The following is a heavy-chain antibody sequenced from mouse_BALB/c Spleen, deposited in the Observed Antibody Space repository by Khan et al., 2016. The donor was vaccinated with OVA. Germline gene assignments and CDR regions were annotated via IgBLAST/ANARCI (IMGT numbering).Heavy chain of an antibody. Sequence: QVQLKQSGPGLVQPSQSLSITCTVSGFSLTNYSVHWVRQSPGKGLEWLGVIWSAGSTDYNAAFISRLHIRKDHSRSPVFFKMNSLPPNDSAIYYWARRGYYDGRGALVAYWGQGTLVTVAA. V-gene: IGHV2-2*02. CDR3: ARRGYYDGRGALVAY. CDR2: IWSAGST. CDR1: GFSLTNYS. D-gene: IGHD1-1*01. J-gene: IGHJ3*01.